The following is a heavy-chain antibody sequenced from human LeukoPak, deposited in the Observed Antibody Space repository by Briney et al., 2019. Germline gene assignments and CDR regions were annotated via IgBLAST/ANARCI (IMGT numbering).Heavy chain of an antibody. V-gene: IGHV3-7*01. D-gene: IGHD3-22*01. CDR1: GFTFSTYW. CDR3: AREGYYDSSGYLGVFDY. Sequence: PGGSLRLSCAVSGFTFSTYWMSWVRQAPGKGLEWVANIKQDGSDKSYVDSVKGRFTISRDNAKNSLYLQMNSLRAEDTAVYYCAREGYYDSSGYLGVFDYWGQGTLVTVSS. J-gene: IGHJ4*02. CDR2: IKQDGSDK.